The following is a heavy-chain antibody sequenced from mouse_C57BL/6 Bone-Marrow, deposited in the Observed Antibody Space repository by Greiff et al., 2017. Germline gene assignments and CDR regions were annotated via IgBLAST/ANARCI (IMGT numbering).Heavy chain of an antibody. CDR2: IDPENGDT. Sequence: VQLQQSGAELVRPGASVKLSCTASGFNIKDDYMHWVKQRPEQGLEWIGWIDPENGDTEYASKFQGKATITADTSSNTAYLQLSSLTSEDTAVYYCTPDSNYAYWGQGTRVTVSA. J-gene: IGHJ3*01. V-gene: IGHV14-4*01. CDR1: GFNIKDDY. CDR3: TPDSNYAY. D-gene: IGHD2-5*01.